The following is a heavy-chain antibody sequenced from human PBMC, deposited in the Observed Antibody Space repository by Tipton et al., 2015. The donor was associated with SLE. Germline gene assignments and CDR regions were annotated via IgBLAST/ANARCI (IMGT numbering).Heavy chain of an antibody. CDR2: IYYSGST. CDR3: ARGKGWFDP. Sequence: LRLSCTVSGGSISSSSYYWGWIRQPPGKGLEWIGSIYYSGSTYYNPSLKSRVTISVDTSKNQFSLKLSSVTAADTAVYYCARGKGWFDPWGQGTLVTVSS. V-gene: IGHV4-39*07. J-gene: IGHJ5*02. CDR1: GGSISSSSYY.